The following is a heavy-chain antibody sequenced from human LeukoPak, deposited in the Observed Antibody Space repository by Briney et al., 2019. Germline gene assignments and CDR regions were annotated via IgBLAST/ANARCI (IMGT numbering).Heavy chain of an antibody. CDR1: GFTFSSYG. CDR2: ISYDGNNK. Sequence: GGSLRLSCAASGFTFSSYGMHWVRQAPGKGLEWVAVISYDGNNKYYADSVKGRFTISRDNSKNTLYLQMNSLRPEDTAVYYCARGLRNTDTFDIWGQGTMVTVSS. V-gene: IGHV3-30*03. J-gene: IGHJ3*02. CDR3: ARGLRNTDTFDI.